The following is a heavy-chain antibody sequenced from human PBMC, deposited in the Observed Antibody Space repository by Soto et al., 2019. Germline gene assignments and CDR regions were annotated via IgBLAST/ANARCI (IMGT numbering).Heavy chain of an antibody. CDR1: GFTFSSYA. D-gene: IGHD1-20*01. Sequence: GGSLRLSCAASGFTFSSYAMSWVRQAPGKGLEWVSAISGSGGSTYYADSVKGRFTISRDNSKNTLYLQMNSLRAEDTAVYYCAIVNWKHRFSGFDHWGQGTLVTVSS. V-gene: IGHV3-23*01. J-gene: IGHJ5*02. CDR2: ISGSGGST. CDR3: AIVNWKHRFSGFDH.